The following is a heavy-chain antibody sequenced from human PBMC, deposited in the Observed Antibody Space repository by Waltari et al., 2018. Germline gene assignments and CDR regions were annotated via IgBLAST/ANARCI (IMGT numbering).Heavy chain of an antibody. V-gene: IGHV1-46*01. D-gene: IGHD6-13*01. J-gene: IGHJ4*02. CDR3: ARRGGESNSWYRADY. CDR1: GYPSTSYY. CDR2: INPSDGST. Sequence: QVQLVQSGAEVKKPGASVTVSCKASGYPSTSYYMHWVRQAPGQGLEWMGIINPSDGSTSYTQKFQGRVTITRDTSTSTAYMELSSLTSEDTAVYYCARRGGESNSWYRADYWGQGTLVTVSS.